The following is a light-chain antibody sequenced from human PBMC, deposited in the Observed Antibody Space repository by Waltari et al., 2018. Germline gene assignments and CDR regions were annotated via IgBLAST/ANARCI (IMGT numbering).Light chain of an antibody. J-gene: IGLJ3*02. CDR2: DVS. V-gene: IGLV2-14*01. Sequence: QSALTQPASVSGSPGQSITLSCTGTSGDLGNYKFVSWYQQEPGRAPKLIVYDVSQRPSGVSNRFSGSKSGNTASLTISGLQAEDEADYYCSSYTTTSSWVFGGGTKLTVL. CDR1: SGDLGNYKF. CDR3: SSYTTTSSWV.